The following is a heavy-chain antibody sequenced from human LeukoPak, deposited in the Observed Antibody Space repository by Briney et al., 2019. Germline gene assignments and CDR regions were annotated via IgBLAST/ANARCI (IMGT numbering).Heavy chain of an antibody. J-gene: IGHJ3*02. CDR1: RFTFSGYW. Sequence: PRGSLRLSCAASRFTFSGYWMHWVRQVPGKGLVWVSRISSDGSSTSYAGSVRGRFTISRDNAKNTLYLQMNSLRAEDTAVYYCARGGSYTAGAFDIWGQGVFVTVSS. CDR3: ARGGSYTAGAFDI. D-gene: IGHD1-26*01. CDR2: ISSDGSST. V-gene: IGHV3-74*01.